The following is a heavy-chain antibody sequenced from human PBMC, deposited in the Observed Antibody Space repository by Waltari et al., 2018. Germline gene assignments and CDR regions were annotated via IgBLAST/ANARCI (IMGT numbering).Heavy chain of an antibody. CDR2: ISYDGSNK. Sequence: QVQLVESGGGVVQPGRSLRLSCAASGFTFSSYAMHWVRQAPGKGLEWVAVISYDGSNKYYADSVKGRFTISRDNSKNTLYLQMNSLRAEDTAVYYCARDFSSGWPYYFDYWGQGTLVTVSS. D-gene: IGHD6-19*01. J-gene: IGHJ4*02. V-gene: IGHV3-30-3*01. CDR1: GFTFSSYA. CDR3: ARDFSSGWPYYFDY.